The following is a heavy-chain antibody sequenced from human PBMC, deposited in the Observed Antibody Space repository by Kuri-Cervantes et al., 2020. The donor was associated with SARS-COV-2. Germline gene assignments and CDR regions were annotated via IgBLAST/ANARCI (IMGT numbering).Heavy chain of an antibody. D-gene: IGHD3-9*01. CDR3: ARDHLLVTADY. J-gene: IGHJ4*02. CDR2: IYSRGST. V-gene: IGHV3-66*03. CDR1: GFTVSSNY. Sequence: GGSLRLSCAASGFTVSSNYMSWVRQAPGKGLEWVSVIYSRGSTYYADSVKGRFTISRDNSKNTLYLQMNSLRAEDTAVYYCARDHLLVTADYWGQGTLVTVPS.